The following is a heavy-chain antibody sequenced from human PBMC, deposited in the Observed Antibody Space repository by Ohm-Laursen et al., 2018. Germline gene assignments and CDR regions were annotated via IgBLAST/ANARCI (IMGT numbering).Heavy chain of an antibody. Sequence: GSLRLSCTASGFIFSSFAMSWVRQAPGKGLEWVSAISGSGGSTYYADSVKGRFTISRDNSKNTLYLQMNSLRAEDTAVYYCAKEPGRVPGYWGQGTLVTVSS. CDR2: ISGSGGST. CDR1: GFIFSSFA. CDR3: AKEPGRVPGY. J-gene: IGHJ4*02. V-gene: IGHV3-23*01. D-gene: IGHD1-1*01.